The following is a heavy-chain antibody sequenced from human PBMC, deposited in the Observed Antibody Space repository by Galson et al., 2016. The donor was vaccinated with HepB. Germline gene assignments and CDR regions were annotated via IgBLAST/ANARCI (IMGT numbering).Heavy chain of an antibody. CDR1: GYLFGAHG. Sequence: SLRLSCAVSGYLFGAHGMHWVRQAPGKGLEWVAIISFDGKSKNYVDYLKGRFTISRDNSKNTLYLEMNSLRAEDTAVYYCARKFGNSGYADYWGQGTLVTGSS. J-gene: IGHJ4*02. CDR2: ISFDGKSK. D-gene: IGHD3-22*01. CDR3: ARKFGNSGYADY. V-gene: IGHV3-30*03.